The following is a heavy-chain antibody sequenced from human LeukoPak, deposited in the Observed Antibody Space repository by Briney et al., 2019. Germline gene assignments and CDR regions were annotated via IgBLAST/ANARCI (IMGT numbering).Heavy chain of an antibody. J-gene: IGHJ1*01. D-gene: IGHD2-15*01. CDR1: GGSFSSYY. CDR3: ARESSLKLRYCSGGSCAKKAEYFQH. Sequence: SETLSLTCAVYGGSFSSYYWSWIRQPPGKGLEWIGEINHSGSTNYNPSLKSRVTISVDTSKNQFSLKLSSVTAADTAVYYCARESSLKLRYCSGGSCAKKAEYFQHWGQGTLVTVSS. V-gene: IGHV4-34*01. CDR2: INHSGST.